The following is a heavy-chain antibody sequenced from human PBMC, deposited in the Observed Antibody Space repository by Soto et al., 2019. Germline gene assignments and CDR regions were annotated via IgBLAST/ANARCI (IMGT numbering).Heavy chain of an antibody. V-gene: IGHV1-2*02. CDR1: GHTFTGHH. Sequence: QVQLVQSGAEVKKPGASVKVSCKASGHTFTGHHMHWVRQAPGQGLEWLGYIDLDSRNTRYAQKFQGRVTTTRDTSITTAYMELSGLRSDDTAVYYCGLEPTGTGGFDYWGQGTLVTVSS. J-gene: IGHJ4*02. D-gene: IGHD7-27*01. CDR3: GLEPTGTGGFDY. CDR2: IDLDSRNT.